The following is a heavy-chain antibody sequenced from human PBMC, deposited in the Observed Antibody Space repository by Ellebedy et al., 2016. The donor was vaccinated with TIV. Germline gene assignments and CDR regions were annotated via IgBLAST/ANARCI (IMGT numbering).Heavy chain of an antibody. Sequence: PGGSLRLSCAASGFTASGFTFSSYAMAWVRQAPGKGLEWVSAFSVSGGSTYYGDSVKGRFTISRDNSENTLYLQMNSLRAEDTAIYYCAKDDGDASPDYWGQGTLVTVSS. D-gene: IGHD5-24*01. J-gene: IGHJ4*02. CDR2: FSVSGGST. CDR3: AKDDGDASPDY. CDR1: GFTFSSYA. V-gene: IGHV3-23*01.